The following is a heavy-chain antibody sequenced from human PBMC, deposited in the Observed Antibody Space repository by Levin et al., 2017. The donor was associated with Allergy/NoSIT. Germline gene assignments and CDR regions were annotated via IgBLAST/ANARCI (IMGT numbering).Heavy chain of an antibody. J-gene: IGHJ4*02. Sequence: GGSLRLSCAASGFTFSNFAMSWVRQAPGKGLEWVSGISGNADSPYYADSVKGRFTISRDNSKNTLYLQMNSLRGEDTAIYYCASAGWGDDYFDYWGQGTLVTVSS. D-gene: IGHD1-14*01. V-gene: IGHV3-23*01. CDR1: GFTFSNFA. CDR3: ASAGWGDDYFDY. CDR2: ISGNADSP.